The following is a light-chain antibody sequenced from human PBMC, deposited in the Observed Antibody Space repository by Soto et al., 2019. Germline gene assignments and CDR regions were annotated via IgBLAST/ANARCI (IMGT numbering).Light chain of an antibody. CDR1: SSDVGGYNY. J-gene: IGLJ2*01. CDR3: SSYTSSSTWV. Sequence: QSVLTQPASVSGSPGQSITISCTGTSSDVGGYNYVSWYQQHPGKAPKVMIYEVSNRPSGDSNRFSGSKSGNTASLTISGLQAEDEADYYCSSYTSSSTWVFGGGTKVTVL. V-gene: IGLV2-14*01. CDR2: EVS.